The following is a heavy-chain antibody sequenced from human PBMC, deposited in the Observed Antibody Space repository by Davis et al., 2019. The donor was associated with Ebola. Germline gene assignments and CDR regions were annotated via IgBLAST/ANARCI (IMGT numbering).Heavy chain of an antibody. V-gene: IGHV4-34*01. CDR1: GFTFSNAW. CDR3: ARGSYDYGDIGHYFFDY. CDR2: INHSGST. J-gene: IGHJ4*02. D-gene: IGHD4-17*01. Sequence: GSLRLSCAASGFTFSNAWMNWVRQAPGKGLEWIGEINHSGSTNYNPSLKSRVTISVDTSKNQFSLKLSSVTAADTAVYYCARGSYDYGDIGHYFFDYWGQGTLVTVSS.